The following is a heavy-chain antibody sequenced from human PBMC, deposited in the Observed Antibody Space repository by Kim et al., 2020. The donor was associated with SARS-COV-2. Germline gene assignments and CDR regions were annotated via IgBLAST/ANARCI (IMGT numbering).Heavy chain of an antibody. D-gene: IGHD3-10*01. CDR2: ISAYNGNT. CDR1: GYTFTSYG. V-gene: IGHV1-18*01. CDR3: ARDNVGELLWFGELFRFDY. J-gene: IGHJ4*02. Sequence: ASVKVSCKASGYTFTSYGISWVRQAPGQGLEWMGWISAYNGNTNYAQKLQGRGTMTTDTSTSTAYMELRSLRSDDTAVYYFARDNVGELLWFGELFRFDYWGQGTLVTFSS.